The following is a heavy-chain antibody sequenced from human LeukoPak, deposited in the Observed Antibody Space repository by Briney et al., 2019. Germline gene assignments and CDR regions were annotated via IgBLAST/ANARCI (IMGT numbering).Heavy chain of an antibody. CDR2: IRYDGNNK. CDR3: ARTYNPDY. V-gene: IGHV3-30*02. J-gene: IGHJ4*02. D-gene: IGHD1-14*01. CDR1: GFTFSSTG. Sequence: GGSLRLSCTASGFTFSSTGMHWVRQAPGKGLEWVSYIRYDGNNKYYGDSVKGRLTVSRDNSKNRLYLQMNSLRVEDTAVYYCARTYNPDYWGQGTLVTVSS.